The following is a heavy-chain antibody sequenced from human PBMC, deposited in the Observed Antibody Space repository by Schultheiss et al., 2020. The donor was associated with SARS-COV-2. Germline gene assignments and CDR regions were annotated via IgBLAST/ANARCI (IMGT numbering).Heavy chain of an antibody. J-gene: IGHJ4*02. D-gene: IGHD1-1*01. CDR3: ARDPTGTADY. V-gene: IGHV4-61*02. Sequence: SETLSLTCTVSGGSISSGGYYWSWIRQPAGKGLEWIGRIYTSGSTNYNPSLKSRVTMSVDTSKNQFSLKLSSVTAADTAVYYCARDPTGTADYWGQGTLVTVSS. CDR1: GGSISSGGYY. CDR2: IYTSGST.